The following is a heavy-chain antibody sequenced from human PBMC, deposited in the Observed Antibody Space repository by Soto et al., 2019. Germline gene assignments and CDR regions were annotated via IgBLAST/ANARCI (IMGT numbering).Heavy chain of an antibody. Sequence: LRLSCAASGFTFSSYAMSWVRQAPGKGLEWVSAISGSGGSTYYADSVKGRFTISRDNSKNTLYLQMNSLRAEDTAVYYCAKETIGYCTNGVCYDDAFDIWGQGTMVTVSS. V-gene: IGHV3-23*01. CDR2: ISGSGGST. J-gene: IGHJ3*02. CDR1: GFTFSSYA. CDR3: AKETIGYCTNGVCYDDAFDI. D-gene: IGHD2-8*01.